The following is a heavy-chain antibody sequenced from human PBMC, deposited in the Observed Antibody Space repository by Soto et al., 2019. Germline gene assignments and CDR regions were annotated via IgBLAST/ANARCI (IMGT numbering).Heavy chain of an antibody. CDR3: ATTKPIYYDILTGYRAPYSWFDP. Sequence: GASVKVSCKVSGYTLTELSMHWVRQAPGKGLEWMGGFDPEDGETIYAQKFQGRVTMTEDTSTDTAYMELSSLRSEDTAVYYCATTKPIYYDILTGYRAPYSWFDPWGQGTSVTVSS. CDR2: FDPEDGET. D-gene: IGHD3-9*01. J-gene: IGHJ5*02. V-gene: IGHV1-24*01. CDR1: GYTLTELS.